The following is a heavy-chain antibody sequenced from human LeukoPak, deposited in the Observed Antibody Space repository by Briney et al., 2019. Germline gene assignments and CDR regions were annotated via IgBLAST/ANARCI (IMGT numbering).Heavy chain of an antibody. D-gene: IGHD3-10*01. CDR3: ARGRGSLTY. CDR2: FYDTRSP. V-gene: IGHV4-59*01. Sequence: PSETLSLTCTVSGGSISLYYWSWIRQPPGKGLEWIGYFYDTRSPKYNPSLERRVTISVDMSRNQFSLNPPSVTAADTAVYYCARGRGSLTYWGQGTLATVSS. CDR1: GGSISLYY. J-gene: IGHJ4*02.